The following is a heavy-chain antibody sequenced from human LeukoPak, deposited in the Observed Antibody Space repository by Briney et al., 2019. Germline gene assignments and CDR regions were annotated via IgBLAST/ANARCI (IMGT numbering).Heavy chain of an antibody. D-gene: IGHD3-16*01. V-gene: IGHV4-59*07. CDR3: ARVLDLSKRGLDAFDI. J-gene: IGHJ3*02. Sequence: SDTLSLTCTVTGGSISRYYWSWIRQPPGKGLEWIGYVYYSGSTNYNPSLKSRVTISVDTSKKQFSLKLSSATAADTAVYYCARVLDLSKRGLDAFDIWGQGTMVTVSS. CDR2: VYYSGST. CDR1: GGSISRYY.